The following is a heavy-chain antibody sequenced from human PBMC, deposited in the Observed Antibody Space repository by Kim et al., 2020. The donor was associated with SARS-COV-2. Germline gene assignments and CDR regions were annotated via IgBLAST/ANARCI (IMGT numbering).Heavy chain of an antibody. J-gene: IGHJ6*03. V-gene: IGHV4-4*07. CDR3: AREERGYYYYYMDV. Sequence: TNLNRRVTMSVDTSKTQFSLKLSSVNAADTAVYYCAREERGYYYYYMDVWGKGTTVTVSS. D-gene: IGHD3-16*01.